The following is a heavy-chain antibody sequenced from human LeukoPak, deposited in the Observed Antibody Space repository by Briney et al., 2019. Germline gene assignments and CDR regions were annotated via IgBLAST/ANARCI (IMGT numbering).Heavy chain of an antibody. V-gene: IGHV4-34*01. CDR2: INHSGST. CDR3: ARGYYDYSNWFDP. Sequence: SETLSLTCAVYGGSFSGYYWSWIRQPPGKGLEWIGVINHSGSTNYNPSLKSRVTISVDTSKNQFYLKLSSVTAADTAVYYCARGYYDYSNWFDPWGLGTLVTVSS. CDR1: GGSFSGYY. D-gene: IGHD4-11*01. J-gene: IGHJ5*02.